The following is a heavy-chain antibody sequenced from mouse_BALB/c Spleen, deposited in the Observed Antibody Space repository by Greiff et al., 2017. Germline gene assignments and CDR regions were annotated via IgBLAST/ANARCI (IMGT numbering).Heavy chain of an antibody. J-gene: IGHJ3*01. CDR3: GRDDDYRYSWFAY. Sequence: EVKLVESGPELVKPGASVKISCKASGYSFTGYFMNWVKQSHGKSLEWIGRINPYNGDTFYNQKFKGKATLTVDKSSSTAHMELLSLTSEDSAVYYCGRDDDYRYSWFAYWGQGTLVTVSA. CDR1: GYSFTGYF. D-gene: IGHD2-14*01. V-gene: IGHV1-37*01. CDR2: INPYNGDT.